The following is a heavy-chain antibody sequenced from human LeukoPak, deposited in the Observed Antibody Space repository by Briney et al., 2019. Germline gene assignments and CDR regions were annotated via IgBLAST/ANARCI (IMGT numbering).Heavy chain of an antibody. CDR2: IYSGGST. CDR1: GFTVSSNY. Sequence: GGSLRLSCAASGFTVSSNYMSWVRQAPGKGLEWVSVIYSGGSTYYADSVKGRFTISRDNSKNTLYLQMNSLRAEDTAVYYCASYGDYGNYYYYYYMDVWGKGTTVTVSS. J-gene: IGHJ6*03. D-gene: IGHD4-17*01. CDR3: ASYGDYGNYYYYYYMDV. V-gene: IGHV3-66*02.